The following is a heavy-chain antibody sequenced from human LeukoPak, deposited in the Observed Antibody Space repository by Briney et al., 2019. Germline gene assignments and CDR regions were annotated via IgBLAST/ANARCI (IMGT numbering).Heavy chain of an antibody. D-gene: IGHD7-27*01. V-gene: IGHV4-59*01. CDR3: ARDPTGVNWFDP. J-gene: IGHJ5*02. Sequence: PSETLSLTCTVSGGSIRGYYWSWIRQPPGRGLEWIGYIFHDGGTNYNPSLKSRVTISVDTSKNQFSLKLTSVTAADTAVYYCARDPTGVNWFDPWGQGTLVTVSS. CDR2: IFHDGGT. CDR1: GGSIRGYY.